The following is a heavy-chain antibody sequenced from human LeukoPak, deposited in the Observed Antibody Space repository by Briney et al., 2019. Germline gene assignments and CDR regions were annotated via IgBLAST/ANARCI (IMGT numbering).Heavy chain of an antibody. J-gene: IGHJ6*03. V-gene: IGHV3-23*01. Sequence: PVRSLRLSCPASGFTFSSYSLSWVHQAPGKGLDWVSGMSGSGGSTYYSDPVKGRFTISRDNSKNTLYLQMNSLRAEDTAVYYCAKGWRDGYMGRFYYMDVWGKGTTVTVSS. D-gene: IGHD5-24*01. CDR3: AKGWRDGYMGRFYYMDV. CDR1: GFTFSSYS. CDR2: MSGSGGST.